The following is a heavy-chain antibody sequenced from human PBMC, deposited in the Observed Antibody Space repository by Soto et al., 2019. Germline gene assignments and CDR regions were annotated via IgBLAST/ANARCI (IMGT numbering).Heavy chain of an antibody. V-gene: IGHV4-39*01. Sequence: SETLSLTCTVSGGSISSSSYYWGWIRQPPGKGLEWIGSIYYSGSTYYNPSLKSRVTISVDTSKNQFSLKLSSVTAADTAVYYCARRNYYGSGSVWFDPWGQGTLVTVSS. J-gene: IGHJ5*02. CDR2: IYYSGST. CDR1: GGSISSSSYY. CDR3: ARRNYYGSGSVWFDP. D-gene: IGHD3-10*01.